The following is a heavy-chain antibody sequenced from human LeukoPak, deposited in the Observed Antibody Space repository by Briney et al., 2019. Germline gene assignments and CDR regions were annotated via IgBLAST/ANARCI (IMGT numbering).Heavy chain of an antibody. V-gene: IGHV1-69*05. CDR2: IIPIFGTA. D-gene: IGHD3-3*01. CDR1: GGTFSSYA. CDR3: ARDPPRGITISGVVVSYYYYYMDV. Sequence: SVKVSCKASGGTFSSYAISWVRQAPGQGLEWMGGIIPIFGTANYAQKLQGRVTMTTDTSTSTAYMELRSLRSDDTAVYYCARDPPRGITISGVVVSYYYYYMDVWGKGTTVTVSS. J-gene: IGHJ6*03.